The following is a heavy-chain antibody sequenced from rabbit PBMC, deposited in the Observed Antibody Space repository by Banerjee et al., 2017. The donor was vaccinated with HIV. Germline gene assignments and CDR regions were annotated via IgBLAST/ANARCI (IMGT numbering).Heavy chain of an antibody. CDR3: ARDPATSDHQFNL. Sequence: VESGGDLVKPGASLTLTCTASGFTLSSDYDMCWVRQAPGKGLEWIACIYTGSSGRTYCASWAKGRFTISKASSTTVTLQMTSLTAADTATYFCARDPATSDHQFNLWGQGTLVTVS. J-gene: IGHJ4*01. CDR1: GFTLSSDYD. V-gene: IGHV1S40*01. D-gene: IGHD1-1*01. CDR2: IYTGSSGRT.